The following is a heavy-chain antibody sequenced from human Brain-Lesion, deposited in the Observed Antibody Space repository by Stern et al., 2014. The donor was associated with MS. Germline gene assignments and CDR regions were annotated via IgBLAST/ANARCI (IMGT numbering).Heavy chain of an antibody. J-gene: IGHJ6*02. V-gene: IGHV4-61*02. CDR1: GGSISSGGYY. Sequence: QLQLQESGPGLVKPSQTLSLSCTVSGGSISSGGYYWSWIRQPAGKGLEWIGRIFNSGSTSYNPSLKSRVTKSIDTSKTQFSLRLNSMTAADTAVYYCARGRVVPGFQYYATDVWGQGTTVIVSS. CDR2: IFNSGST. D-gene: IGHD2-2*01. CDR3: ARGRVVPGFQYYATDV.